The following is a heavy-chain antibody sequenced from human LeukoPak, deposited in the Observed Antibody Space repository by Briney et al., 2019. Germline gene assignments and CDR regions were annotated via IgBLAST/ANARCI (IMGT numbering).Heavy chain of an antibody. J-gene: IGHJ4*02. CDR3: AAYSSGWEFDY. CDR2: IYHSGST. V-gene: IGHV4-38-2*02. CDR1: GYSISSGYY. D-gene: IGHD6-19*01. Sequence: PSETLSLTCTVSGYSISSGYYWGWIRQPPGKGLEWIGSIYHSGSTYYNPSLKSRVTISVDTSKNQFSLKLSSVTAADTAVYYCAAYSSGWEFDYWGQGTLVTVSS.